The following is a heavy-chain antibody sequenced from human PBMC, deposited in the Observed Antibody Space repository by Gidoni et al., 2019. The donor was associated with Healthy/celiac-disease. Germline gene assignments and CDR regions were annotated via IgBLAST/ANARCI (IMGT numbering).Heavy chain of an antibody. D-gene: IGHD3-3*01. CDR1: GFTFSNAW. CDR3: TTYYGFWSGYYLGY. J-gene: IGHJ4*02. V-gene: IGHV3-15*01. CDR2: IKSKTDGGTT. Sequence: EVQLVESGGGLVKPGGSLRLSRAASGFTFSNAWMSWVRQAPGKGLEWVGRIKSKTDGGTTDYAAPVKGRFTISRDDSKNTLYLQMNSLKTEDTAVYYCTTYYGFWSGYYLGYWGQGTLVTVSS.